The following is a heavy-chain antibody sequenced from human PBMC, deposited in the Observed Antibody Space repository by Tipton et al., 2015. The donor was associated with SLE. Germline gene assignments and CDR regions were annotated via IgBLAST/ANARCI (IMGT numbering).Heavy chain of an antibody. CDR1: GGSISSSSHY. Sequence: TLSLTCTVSGGSISSSSHYWGWIRQPPGKGLEWIGSIYYSGSTYYNPSLKSRVTISVDTSKNQFSLKLSSVTAADTAVYFCARANPQLYSSSSGDYYNYFYMDVWGKGTTVTISS. J-gene: IGHJ6*03. CDR2: IYYSGST. CDR3: ARANPQLYSSSSGDYYNYFYMDV. D-gene: IGHD6-6*01. V-gene: IGHV4-39*01.